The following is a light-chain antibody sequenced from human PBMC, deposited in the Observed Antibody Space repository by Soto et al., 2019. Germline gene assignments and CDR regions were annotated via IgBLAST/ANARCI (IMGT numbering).Light chain of an antibody. CDR2: GNN. J-gene: IGLJ2*01. Sequence: QSVLTQPPSVSGAPGQRVTISCTGSSSNIGAGYDVHWYQQLPGTAPKLLIYGNNNRPSGVPDRFSGSKSGTSASLAITGLQAEDEADYYCQYYDSRLSGVVFGGGTKLTVL. V-gene: IGLV1-40*01. CDR1: SSNIGAGYD. CDR3: QYYDSRLSGVV.